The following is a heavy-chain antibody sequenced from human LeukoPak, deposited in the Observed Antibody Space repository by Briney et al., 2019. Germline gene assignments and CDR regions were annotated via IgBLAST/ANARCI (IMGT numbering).Heavy chain of an antibody. V-gene: IGHV3-64*05. D-gene: IGHD6-6*01. CDR2: INTNGANT. CDR3: VKGLDYSSSQMDS. Sequence: GGSLRLSCAASGFTFSSFWMSWVRQAPGKGLEYVSSINTNGANTYYADSVKGRFTISRDNSRNTVYVQMNSLTPEDTAVYYCVKGLDYSSSQMDSWGQGTLVTVSS. J-gene: IGHJ4*02. CDR1: GFTFSSFW.